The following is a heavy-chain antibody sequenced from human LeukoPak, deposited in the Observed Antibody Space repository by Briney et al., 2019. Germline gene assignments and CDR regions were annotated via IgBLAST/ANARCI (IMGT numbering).Heavy chain of an antibody. V-gene: IGHV1-2*04. CDR2: INPNSGGT. D-gene: IGHD4-17*01. CDR3: ARDRATVTNWDYYYGMDV. CDR1: GYTFTGYY. Sequence: ASVTVSCTASGYTFTGYYMHWVRQAPGQGLEWMGWINPNSGGTNYAQKFQGWVTMTRDTSISTAYMELSRLRSDDTAVYYCARDRATVTNWDYYYGMDVWGQGTTVTVSS. J-gene: IGHJ6*02.